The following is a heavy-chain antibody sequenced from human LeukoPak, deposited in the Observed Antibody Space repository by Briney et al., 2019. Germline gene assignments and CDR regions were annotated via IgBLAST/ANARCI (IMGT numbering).Heavy chain of an antibody. Sequence: GASVKVSCKASGYTFTDYYIHWMRQAPGQGLEWMGWINPKSGVTTYAQKFQGRVTMTRDTSITTAYMELTRLRSDDTTIYYCARERNYGDYGNAFDVWGQGTNVTVSS. V-gene: IGHV1-2*02. J-gene: IGHJ3*01. CDR1: GYTFTDYY. D-gene: IGHD4-17*01. CDR2: INPKSGVT. CDR3: ARERNYGDYGNAFDV.